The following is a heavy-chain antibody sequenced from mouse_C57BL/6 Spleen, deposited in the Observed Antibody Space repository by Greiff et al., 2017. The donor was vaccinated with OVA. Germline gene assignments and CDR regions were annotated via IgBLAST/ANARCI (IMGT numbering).Heavy chain of an antibody. D-gene: IGHD1-1*01. V-gene: IGHV5-16*01. Sequence: EVHLVESEGGLVQPGSSMKLSCTASGFTFSDYYMAWVRQVPEKGLEWVANINYDGSSTYYLDSLKSRFIISRDNAKNILYLQMSSLKSEDTATYYCARDEGTTVVGEMDYWGQGTSVTVSS. J-gene: IGHJ4*01. CDR3: ARDEGTTVVGEMDY. CDR2: INYDGSST. CDR1: GFTFSDYY.